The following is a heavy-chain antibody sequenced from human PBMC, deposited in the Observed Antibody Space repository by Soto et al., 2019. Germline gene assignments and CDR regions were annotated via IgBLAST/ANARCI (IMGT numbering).Heavy chain of an antibody. Sequence: EVQLVESGGGMVQPGGSLRLSCAASGFTFSRYDMHWVRQVTGKGLEWVSGIGTAGDTYYADSVKGRFTISREYANNTLFLQMTSLRAGDTAGYYCARATWDCNSISCLSVFDSWGQGILVTVAS. J-gene: IGHJ4*02. CDR1: GFTFSRYD. V-gene: IGHV3-13*01. CDR3: ARATWDCNSISCLSVFDS. CDR2: IGTAGDT. D-gene: IGHD2-2*01.